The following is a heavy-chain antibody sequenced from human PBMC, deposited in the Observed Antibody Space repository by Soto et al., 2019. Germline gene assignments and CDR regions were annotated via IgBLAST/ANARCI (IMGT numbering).Heavy chain of an antibody. V-gene: IGHV4-4*02. CDR1: GGSFTSNNW. CDR3: ASRDPGTSVDY. J-gene: IGHJ4*02. D-gene: IGHD1-7*01. CDR2: IYRSGST. Sequence: ASETLSLTCAVSGGSFTSNNWWTWVRQPPGQGLEWIGEIYRSGSTNYNPSLKSRVTISLDKSENQFSLKVTSLTAADTAVYYCASRDPGTSVDYWGQGTLVTVSS.